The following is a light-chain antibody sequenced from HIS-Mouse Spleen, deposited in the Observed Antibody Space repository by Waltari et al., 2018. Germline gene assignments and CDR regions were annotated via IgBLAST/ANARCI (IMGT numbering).Light chain of an antibody. Sequence: SYLLTQPPSVSVAPRQTARITCGGSNIGSKSAHLDQQKPGQAPVPVVYDDSDRPSGIPERFSGSNSGNTATLTISRVEAGDEADYYCQVWDSSSDHRVFGGGTKLTVL. CDR2: DDS. CDR1: NIGSKS. CDR3: QVWDSSSDHRV. V-gene: IGLV3-21*02. J-gene: IGLJ3*02.